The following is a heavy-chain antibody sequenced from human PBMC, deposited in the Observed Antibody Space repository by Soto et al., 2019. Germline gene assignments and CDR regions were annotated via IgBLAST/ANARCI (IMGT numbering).Heavy chain of an antibody. Sequence: AASVKVSCKGSGYTFFSYGISWVRQAPGQGLEWMGWISAYNGNTKYAQRFQGRVTMTTDTSTSTAYMEVRSLRSDDTAVYYCAREDGGASGFDYWGQGTLVTVSS. J-gene: IGHJ4*02. CDR2: ISAYNGNT. CDR3: AREDGGASGFDY. V-gene: IGHV1-18*01. D-gene: IGHD3-16*01. CDR1: GYTFFSYG.